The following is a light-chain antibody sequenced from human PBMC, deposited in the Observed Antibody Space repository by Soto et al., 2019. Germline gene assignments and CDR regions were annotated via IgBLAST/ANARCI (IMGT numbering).Light chain of an antibody. J-gene: IGLJ2*01. CDR3: CSYAGSSTVV. CDR1: SSDVGSYNL. V-gene: IGLV2-23*01. Sequence: ALTPPASVSGSPGQSITISCTGTSSDVGSYNLVSWYQQHPGKAPKLMIYEGSKRPSGVSNRFSGSKSGNTASLTISGLQAEDEADYYCCSYAGSSTVVFGGGTKLTVL. CDR2: EGS.